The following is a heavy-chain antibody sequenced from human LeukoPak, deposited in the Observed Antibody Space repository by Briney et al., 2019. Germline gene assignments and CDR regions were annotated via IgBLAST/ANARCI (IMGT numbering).Heavy chain of an antibody. V-gene: IGHV4-34*01. J-gene: IGHJ6*02. D-gene: IGHD3-10*02. CDR1: GGSFSGYY. Sequence: PSETLSLTCAVYGGSFSGYYWSWIRQPPGKGLEWIGEINHSGSTNYNPSLKSRVTIPVDTSKNQFSLKLSSVTAADTAVYYCARAFFAVTTFGVNSYYYYYYGMDVWGQGTTVTVSS. CDR3: ARAFFAVTTFGVNSYYYYYYGMDV. CDR2: INHSGST.